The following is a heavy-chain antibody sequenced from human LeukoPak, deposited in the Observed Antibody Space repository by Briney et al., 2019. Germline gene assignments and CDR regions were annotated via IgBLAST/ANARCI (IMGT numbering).Heavy chain of an antibody. D-gene: IGHD1-26*01. J-gene: IGHJ4*02. CDR1: GGSISSSSYY. V-gene: IGHV4-39*01. Sequence: PSETLSLTCTVSGGSISSSSYYWGWIRQPPGKGLEWIGSIYYSGSTYYNPSLKSRVTISVDTSKNQFSLKPSSVTAADTAVYYCARSIKSYRDFDYWGQGTLVTVSS. CDR2: IYYSGST. CDR3: ARSIKSYRDFDY.